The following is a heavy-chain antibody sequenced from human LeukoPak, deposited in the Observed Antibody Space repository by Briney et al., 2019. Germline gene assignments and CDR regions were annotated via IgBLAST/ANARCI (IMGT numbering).Heavy chain of an antibody. D-gene: IGHD3-3*01. J-gene: IGHJ3*02. Sequence: GSSVKVSCKAPGGSLKNFAISWVRQAPGQGPEWMGGFNHIYGTTNYAQKFQGRVTITVDDSTNIAYLDLSSLRSDDTALYYCARRAEWFSWTRLDAFDIWGQGTMVTVSS. CDR1: GGSLKNFA. CDR2: FNHIYGTT. CDR3: ARRAEWFSWTRLDAFDI. V-gene: IGHV1-69*01.